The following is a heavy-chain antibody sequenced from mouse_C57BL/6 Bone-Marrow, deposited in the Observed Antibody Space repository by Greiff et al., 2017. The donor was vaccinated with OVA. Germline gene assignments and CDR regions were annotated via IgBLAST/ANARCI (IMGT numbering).Heavy chain of an antibody. CDR3: TTRGLLPFDY. CDR2: IDPENGDT. J-gene: IGHJ2*01. Sequence: VQLQQSGAELVRPGASVKLSCTASGFNIKDDYMPWVKQRPDQGLEWIGWIDPENGDTEYASKFQGKATITADTSSNTAYLQLSSLTSEDTAVYYCTTRGLLPFDYWGQGTTLTVSS. D-gene: IGHD2-3*01. CDR1: GFNIKDDY. V-gene: IGHV14-4*01.